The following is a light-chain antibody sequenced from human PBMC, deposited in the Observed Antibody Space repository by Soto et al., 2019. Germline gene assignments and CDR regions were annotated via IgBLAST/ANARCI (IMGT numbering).Light chain of an antibody. CDR3: AAWDDSLNGVV. Sequence: QSVLTQPPSASGTPGKRVTISCSGSSSNIGSNTVNWYQQLPGTAPKLLIYSNNQRPSGVPDRFAGSKSGTPASLAISGLQSEDEADYDCAAWDDSLNGVVFGGGTKLTVL. CDR2: SNN. V-gene: IGLV1-44*01. CDR1: SSNIGSNT. J-gene: IGLJ2*01.